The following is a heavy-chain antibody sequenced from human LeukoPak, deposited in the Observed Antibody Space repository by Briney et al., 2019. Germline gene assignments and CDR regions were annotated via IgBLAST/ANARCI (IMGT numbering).Heavy chain of an antibody. D-gene: IGHD3-22*01. CDR2: IWYDGSNK. CDR3: ARGLSWNSGHYYPFDY. Sequence: GGSLRLSCAASGFTFSSYGMHWVRQAPGKGLEWVAVIWYDGSNKYYADSVKGRFTISRDNSKNTLYLQMNSLRAEDTAVYYCARGLSWNSGHYYPFDYWGQGTLVTVSS. V-gene: IGHV3-33*01. CDR1: GFTFSSYG. J-gene: IGHJ4*02.